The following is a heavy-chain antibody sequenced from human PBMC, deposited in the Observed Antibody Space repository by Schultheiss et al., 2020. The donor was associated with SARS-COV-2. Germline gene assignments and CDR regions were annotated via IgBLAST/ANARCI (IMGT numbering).Heavy chain of an antibody. CDR3: AGGGRGWVKDAFDI. CDR1: GFTFSSYV. J-gene: IGHJ3*02. D-gene: IGHD6-19*01. V-gene: IGHV3-53*01. CDR2: IYSGGST. Sequence: GGSLRLSCAASGFTFSSYVMHWVRQAPGKGLEWVAVIYSGGSTYYADSVKGRFTISRDNSKNTLYLQMNSLRAEDTAVYYCAGGGRGWVKDAFDIWGQGTMVTVSS.